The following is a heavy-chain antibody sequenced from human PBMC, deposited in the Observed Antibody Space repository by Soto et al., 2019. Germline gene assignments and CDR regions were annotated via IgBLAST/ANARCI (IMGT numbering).Heavy chain of an antibody. CDR3: ARDRRGRTGSFDY. D-gene: IGHD3-10*01. CDR1: GFTFSSYG. V-gene: IGHV3-33*01. Sequence: QVQLVESGGGVVQPGRSLRLSCAASGFTFSSYGMHWVRQAPGKGLEWVAVIWYDGSNKYYADSVKGRFTISRDNSKNTLYLQMNSLRAEDTAVYYCARDRRGRTGSFDYWGQGTLVTVSS. J-gene: IGHJ4*02. CDR2: IWYDGSNK.